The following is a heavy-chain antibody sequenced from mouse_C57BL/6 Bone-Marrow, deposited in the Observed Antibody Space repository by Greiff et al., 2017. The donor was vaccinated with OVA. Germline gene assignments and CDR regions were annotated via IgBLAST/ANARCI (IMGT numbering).Heavy chain of an antibody. D-gene: IGHD1-1*01. CDR1: GYTFTSYG. Sequence: QVQLQQSVAELARPGASVKLSCKASGYTFTSYGISWVKQRTGQGLEWIGEIYPRSGNTYYNEKFKGKATLTADKSSSTAYMELRSLTSEDSAVYFCANYGSSYVAWVYWGQGTLVTVSA. CDR2: IYPRSGNT. V-gene: IGHV1-81*01. J-gene: IGHJ3*01. CDR3: ANYGSSYVAWVY.